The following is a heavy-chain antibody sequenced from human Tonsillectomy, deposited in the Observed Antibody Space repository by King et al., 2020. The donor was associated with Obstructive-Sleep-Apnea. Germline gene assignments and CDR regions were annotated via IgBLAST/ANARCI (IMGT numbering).Heavy chain of an antibody. V-gene: IGHV2-5*02. CDR3: AYTPFLSSIAPHTTREY. J-gene: IGHJ4*02. Sequence: ITLKESGPTLVKPTQTLTLTCTFSGFSLSTTGVGVGWIRQPLGTALEWLALIYWDDDKRYSPSLKSRLTLTKDTSKNQLVLTMTNMDPVDTATYYCAYTPFLSSIAPHTTREYWGQGTLVTVSS. CDR2: IYWDDDK. D-gene: IGHD2/OR15-2a*01. CDR1: GFSLSTTGVG.